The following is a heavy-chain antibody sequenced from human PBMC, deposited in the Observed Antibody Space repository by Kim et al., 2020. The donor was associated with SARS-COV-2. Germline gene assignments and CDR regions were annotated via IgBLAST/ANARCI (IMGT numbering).Heavy chain of an antibody. J-gene: IGHJ2*01. D-gene: IGHD4-17*01. CDR3: ARPATGLDYGDYWYFDL. CDR2: IYYSGST. Sequence: SETLSLTCTVSGGSISSSSYYWGWIRQPPGKGLEWIGSIYYSGSTYYNPSLKSRVTISVDTSKNQFSLKLSSVTAADTAVYYCARPATGLDYGDYWYFDLWGRGTLVTVSS. CDR1: GGSISSSSYY. V-gene: IGHV4-39*01.